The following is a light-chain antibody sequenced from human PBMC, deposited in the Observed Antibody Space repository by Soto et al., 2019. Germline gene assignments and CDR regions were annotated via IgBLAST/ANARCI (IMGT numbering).Light chain of an antibody. Sequence: DIVLTQSPVTLSLSPGERATLSCRASQSVSSSYLAWYQQKPGQAPRLLIYGASSRATGIPDRFSGSGSGTDFTLTISRLEPEDFAVYYCQQYGSFSITFGQGTRLEIK. CDR1: QSVSSSY. V-gene: IGKV3-20*01. J-gene: IGKJ5*01. CDR3: QQYGSFSIT. CDR2: GAS.